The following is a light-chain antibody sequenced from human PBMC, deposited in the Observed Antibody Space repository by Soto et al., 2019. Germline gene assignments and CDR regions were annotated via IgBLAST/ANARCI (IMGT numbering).Light chain of an antibody. Sequence: EIVLTQSQCTLSLSPGERATLSCRASQSVSSYLAWYQQKPGQAPRLLIYEASNRATGIPGRFSGSGSGTDFTLTISSLEPEDFAVYYCQQRSNWPWTFGQGTKVDI. V-gene: IGKV3-11*01. J-gene: IGKJ1*01. CDR2: EAS. CDR1: QSVSSY. CDR3: QQRSNWPWT.